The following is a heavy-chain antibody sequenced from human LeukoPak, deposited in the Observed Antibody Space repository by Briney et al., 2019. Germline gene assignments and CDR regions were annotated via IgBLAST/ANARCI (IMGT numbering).Heavy chain of an antibody. J-gene: IGHJ4*02. CDR2: INPNSGGT. V-gene: IGHV1-2*02. Sequence: GASVKVSCKASGYTFTGYYMHWVRQAPGQGLEWMGWINPNSGGTNYAQKFQGRVTMTRDTSISTAYMELSRLRSDDTAVYYCARDDCSGGNCYSYFDYWGQGTLVTVSS. CDR1: GYTFTGYY. D-gene: IGHD2-15*01. CDR3: ARDDCSGGNCYSYFDY.